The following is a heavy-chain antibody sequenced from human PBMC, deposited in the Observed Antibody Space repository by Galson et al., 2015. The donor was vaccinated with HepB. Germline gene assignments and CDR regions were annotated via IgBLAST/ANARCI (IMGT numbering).Heavy chain of an antibody. D-gene: IGHD3-10*01. CDR1: GGDFNSYG. J-gene: IGHJ4*02. V-gene: IGHV1-69*06. Sequence: SVKVSCKASGGDFNSYGFNWVRQAPGRGLEWMGGIIPVFGRTNYAQKFQGRLTITADKSTSTAYMELSSLRSEDTAVYYCARVFRSFYDFWGQGTLVTVSS. CDR2: IIPVFGRT. CDR3: ARVFRSFYDF.